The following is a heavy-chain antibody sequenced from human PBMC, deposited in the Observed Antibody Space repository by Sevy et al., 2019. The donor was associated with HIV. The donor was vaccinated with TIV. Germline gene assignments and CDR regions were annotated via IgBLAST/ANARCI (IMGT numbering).Heavy chain of an antibody. Sequence: ASVKVSCKASGYTFTSYGISWVRQAPGQGLEWMGWISAYNGNTNYAQKFQGRLTMTTDTSTSTAYMVMRSLESDDTAMYYCAFTKGVFGVVMTSFFFDYWGQGTLVTVSS. CDR3: AFTKGVFGVVMTSFFFDY. J-gene: IGHJ4*02. V-gene: IGHV1-18*01. D-gene: IGHD3-3*01. CDR2: ISAYNGNT. CDR1: GYTFTSYG.